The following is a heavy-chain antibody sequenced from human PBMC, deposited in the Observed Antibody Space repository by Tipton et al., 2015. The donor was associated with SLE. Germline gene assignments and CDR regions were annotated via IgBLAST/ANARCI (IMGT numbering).Heavy chain of an antibody. CDR2: IYYSGST. CDR1: GGSISSSSYY. Sequence: TLSLTCTVSGGSISSSSYYWGWIRQPPGKGLEWIGSIYYSGSTYYNPSLKSRVTISVDTSKNQFSLKLSSVTAADTAVYYCARDVPRFLEWLLSPGFDYWGQGTLVTVSS. V-gene: IGHV4-39*07. D-gene: IGHD3-3*01. J-gene: IGHJ4*02. CDR3: ARDVPRFLEWLLSPGFDY.